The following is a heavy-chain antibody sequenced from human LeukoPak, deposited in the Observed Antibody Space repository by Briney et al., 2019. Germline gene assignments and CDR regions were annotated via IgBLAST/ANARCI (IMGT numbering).Heavy chain of an antibody. J-gene: IGHJ4*02. CDR2: ISTSGRAT. V-gene: IGHV3-23*01. Sequence: GGSLRLSCAASGFAFSTYAMTWVRQAPEKGLQWVSTISTSGRATYYADSVGGRFTISRDNSKNTLYLQMNSLRADDTAVYYCAKARGSSVYEQFDYWGQGTQVTVSP. CDR1: GFAFSTYA. D-gene: IGHD5/OR15-5a*01. CDR3: AKARGSSVYEQFDY.